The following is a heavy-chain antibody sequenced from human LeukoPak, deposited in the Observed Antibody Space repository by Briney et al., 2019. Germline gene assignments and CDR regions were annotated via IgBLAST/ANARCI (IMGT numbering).Heavy chain of an antibody. CDR3: ATITSNAFNI. CDR2: IKQDGSEK. CDR1: RFTFSNYW. Sequence: GGSLRLSCAASRFTFSNYWMNWVGQARGKGLEWVANIKQDGSEKYYVGSVKGRFTISRDNAKNSLYLQMNSLRAEDTAVYYCATITSNAFNIWGQGTVVTVSS. D-gene: IGHD1-20*01. J-gene: IGHJ3*02. V-gene: IGHV3-7*01.